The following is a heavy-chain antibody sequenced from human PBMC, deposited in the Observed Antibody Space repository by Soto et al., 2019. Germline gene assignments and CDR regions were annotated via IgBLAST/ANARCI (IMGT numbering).Heavy chain of an antibody. CDR3: AKGGKYCSGGSCYSVRYYGMDV. J-gene: IGHJ6*02. D-gene: IGHD2-15*01. Sequence: GGSLRLSCAASGFTFSSYAMSWVRQAPGKGLEWVSAISGSGGSTYYADSVKGRFTISRDNSKNTLYLQMNSLRAEDTAVYYCAKGGKYCSGGSCYSVRYYGMDVWGQGTTVTVSS. CDR1: GFTFSSYA. CDR2: ISGSGGST. V-gene: IGHV3-23*01.